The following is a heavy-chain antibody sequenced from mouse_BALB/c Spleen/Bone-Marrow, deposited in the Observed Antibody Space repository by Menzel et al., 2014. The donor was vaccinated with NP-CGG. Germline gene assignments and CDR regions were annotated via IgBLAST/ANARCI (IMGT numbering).Heavy chain of an antibody. J-gene: IGHJ4*01. Sequence: EVKLMESGGGLVQPGGSLKVSCAASGFDFSGYWMSRVRQAPGKGLEWIGEINPDSSTINYTPSLKDKFIISRDNSKNTLYLQMSKVRSEDTALYYCARRGGNYVWYAMDYWGQGTSVTVSS. CDR1: GFDFSGYW. V-gene: IGHV4-1*02. D-gene: IGHD2-1*01. CDR3: ARRGGNYVWYAMDY. CDR2: INPDSSTI.